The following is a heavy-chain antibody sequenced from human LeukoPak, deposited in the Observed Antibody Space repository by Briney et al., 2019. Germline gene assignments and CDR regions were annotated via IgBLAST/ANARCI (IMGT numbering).Heavy chain of an antibody. CDR1: GGSISSSNYY. CDR3: ARPLNTGDVDAFDV. D-gene: IGHD2-8*02. CDR2: IYYSGRT. V-gene: IGHV4-39*01. Sequence: KPSETLSLTCTVSGGSISSSNYYWGWIRQPPGKGLEWIANIYYSGRTYYNPSLKSRVTISVDTSKNQFSLKVSAVTAADTAVYYCARPLNTGDVDAFDVRGQGTMVTVFS. J-gene: IGHJ3*01.